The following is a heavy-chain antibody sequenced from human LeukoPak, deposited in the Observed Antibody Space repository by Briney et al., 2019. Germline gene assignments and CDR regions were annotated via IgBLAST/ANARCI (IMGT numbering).Heavy chain of an antibody. CDR3: ARRRSYYYGSGFSNWYDP. CDR2: IYYSGST. CDR1: GDSLSSSSYY. Sequence: SQTLSLTCTVSGDSLSSSSYYWGWIRQPPGKGLEWIGSIYYSGSTYYNPSLKSRVTISVDTSKNQFSLKLSSVTAADTAVHYCARRRSYYYGSGFSNWYDPWLQGALVTVSS. V-gene: IGHV4-39*01. J-gene: IGHJ5*02. D-gene: IGHD3-10*01.